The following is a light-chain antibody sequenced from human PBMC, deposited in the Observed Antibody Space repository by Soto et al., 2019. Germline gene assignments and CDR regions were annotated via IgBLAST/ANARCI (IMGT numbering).Light chain of an antibody. Sequence: DIPMTQSPSSLSASVGDRVTITCRASQSISTYLNWYQQKPDTAPKLLIYAASSLQSGVPSRFSGSGSGTDFTLTIRSLQPEDLATYYCQQSFNTPYTFGQGTKLVIK. CDR1: QSISTY. CDR3: QQSFNTPYT. V-gene: IGKV1-39*01. J-gene: IGKJ2*01. CDR2: AAS.